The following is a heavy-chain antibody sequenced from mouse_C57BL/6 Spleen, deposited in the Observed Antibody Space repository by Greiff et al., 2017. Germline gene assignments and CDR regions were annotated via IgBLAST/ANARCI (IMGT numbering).Heavy chain of an antibody. V-gene: IGHV1-64*01. CDR3: AREKDSSGTYYYAMDY. Sequence: QVQLQQPGAELVKPGASVKLSCKASGYTFTSYWMHWVKQRPGQGLEWIGMIHPNSGSTTYNEKFKSKATLTVDKSSSTAYMQLSSLTSEDSAVYYCAREKDSSGTYYYAMDYWGQGTSVTVSS. J-gene: IGHJ4*01. CDR2: IHPNSGST. D-gene: IGHD3-2*02. CDR1: GYTFTSYW.